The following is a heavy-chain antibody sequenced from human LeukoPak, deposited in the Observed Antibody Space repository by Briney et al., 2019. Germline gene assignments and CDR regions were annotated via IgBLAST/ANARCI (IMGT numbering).Heavy chain of an antibody. CDR1: GFTFSSYA. D-gene: IGHD3-10*01. Sequence: GGSLRLSCAASGFTFSSYAMHWVRQAPGKGLEWVAVISYDGSNKYYADSVKGRFTISRDNSKNTLYLQMNSLRAEDTAVYYCATNRWFGEPDYWGQGTLVTVSS. J-gene: IGHJ4*02. CDR2: ISYDGSNK. CDR3: ATNRWFGEPDY. V-gene: IGHV3-30*04.